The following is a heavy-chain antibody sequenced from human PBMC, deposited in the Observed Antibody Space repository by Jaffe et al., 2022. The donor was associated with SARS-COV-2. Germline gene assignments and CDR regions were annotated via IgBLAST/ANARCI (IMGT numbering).Heavy chain of an antibody. Sequence: EVQLVESGGGLVQPGRSLRLSCAASGFTFDDYAMHWVRQAPGKGLEWVSGISWNSGSIGYADSVKGRFTISRDNAKNSLYLQMNSLRAEDTALYYCAKSIMLSVAGIDWYFDLWGRGTLVTVSS. CDR2: ISWNSGSI. J-gene: IGHJ2*01. CDR3: AKSIMLSVAGIDWYFDL. CDR1: GFTFDDYA. D-gene: IGHD6-19*01. V-gene: IGHV3-9*01.